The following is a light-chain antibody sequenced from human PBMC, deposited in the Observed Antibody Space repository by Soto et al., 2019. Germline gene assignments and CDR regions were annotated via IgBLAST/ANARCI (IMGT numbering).Light chain of an antibody. V-gene: IGKV3-20*01. CDR2: TAS. CDR1: QSIRSNF. J-gene: IGKJ2*02. Sequence: EVVLTQSPATLSLSPGERATLSCRASQSIRSNFLTWYQQKPGQAPRLLIYTASTRAAGIPDRFSGSGSGTDFTLIISRLEPEDVAVYYCRHYYSSSGRTFGQGTKLQIK. CDR3: RHYYSSSGRT.